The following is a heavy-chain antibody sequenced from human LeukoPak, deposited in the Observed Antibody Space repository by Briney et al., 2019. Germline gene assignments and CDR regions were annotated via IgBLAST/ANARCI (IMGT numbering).Heavy chain of an antibody. V-gene: IGHV4-39*01. D-gene: IGHD6-19*01. CDR1: GDSISRNNYY. Sequence: SETLSLTCTVSGDSISRNNYYWGWIRQPPGKGLEWIGNVYYSGTTYYNPSLKSRVTISDDTSKNQFSLTLTSVTAADTAVYYCATASGWSYYFDSWGQGTLVTVSS. CDR2: VYYSGTT. J-gene: IGHJ4*02. CDR3: ATASGWSYYFDS.